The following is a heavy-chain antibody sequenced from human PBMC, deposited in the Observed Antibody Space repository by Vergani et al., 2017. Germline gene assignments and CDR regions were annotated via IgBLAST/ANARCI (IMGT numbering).Heavy chain of an antibody. J-gene: IGHJ4*02. D-gene: IGHD5-12*01. Sequence: VQLVESGGGVVQPGRSLRLSCVMSGFTVTNYAIFWVRQAPGKGLEWVSSVSGSSATPYYADSVKGRFIISRDNSKNTLHLQMNSLRADDTAVYYCTKGSRGYTGYFFDYWGQGTLATVSS. V-gene: IGHV3-23*04. CDR1: GFTVTNYA. CDR3: TKGSRGYTGYFFDY. CDR2: VSGSSATP.